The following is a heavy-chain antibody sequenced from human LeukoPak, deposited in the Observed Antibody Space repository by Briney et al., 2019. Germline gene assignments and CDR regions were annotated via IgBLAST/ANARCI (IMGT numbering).Heavy chain of an antibody. CDR2: INPNSGGT. D-gene: IGHD4-17*01. Sequence: GASVKVSCKASGYTFTGYYMHWVRQPPGQGLEWMGWINPNSGGTNYAQKFQGRVTMTRDTSISTAYMELSRLRSDDTAVYYCARDRDYGDSFDYWGQGTLVTVSS. J-gene: IGHJ4*02. V-gene: IGHV1-2*02. CDR1: GYTFTGYY. CDR3: ARDRDYGDSFDY.